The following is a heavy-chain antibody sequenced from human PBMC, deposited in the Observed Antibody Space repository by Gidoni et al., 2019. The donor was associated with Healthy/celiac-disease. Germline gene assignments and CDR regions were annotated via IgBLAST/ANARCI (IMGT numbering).Heavy chain of an antibody. CDR3: ASGHMVVRGVIIDYYYYGMDV. CDR2: MNPNSGNI. D-gene: IGHD3-10*01. Sequence: VQQVQSGAEVKKPGASVTVSCKASGYNSTSYAINWVRQATVQGLEWMGWMNPNSGNIGYAQKFQGRFTMTRNTPISTAYMELSSLRAEDTAVYFCASGHMVVRGVIIDYYYYGMDVWGQGTTVTVSS. CDR1: GYNSTSYA. V-gene: IGHV1-8*01. J-gene: IGHJ6*02.